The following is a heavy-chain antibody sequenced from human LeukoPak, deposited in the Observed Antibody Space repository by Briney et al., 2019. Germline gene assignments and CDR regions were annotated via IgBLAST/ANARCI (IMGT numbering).Heavy chain of an antibody. D-gene: IGHD4-17*01. CDR1: GGSFIDYY. V-gene: IGHV4-34*01. Sequence: PSETLSLTCAVYGGSFIDYYWSWLRQPPGKGLEWIGEIDHSGSTTYNPSLKSRVTISVDTSKNQFSLKLSSVTAADTAVYYCARQNQNYGDYPGAFDIWGQGTMVTVSS. CDR2: IDHSGST. J-gene: IGHJ3*02. CDR3: ARQNQNYGDYPGAFDI.